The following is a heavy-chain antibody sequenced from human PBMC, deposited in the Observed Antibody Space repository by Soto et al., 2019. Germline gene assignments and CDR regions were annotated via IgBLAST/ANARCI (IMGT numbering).Heavy chain of an antibody. V-gene: IGHV3-30-3*01. CDR3: ARGLNDFRSGYHEKNWFDP. D-gene: IGHD3-3*01. Sequence: QVQLVESGGGVVQPGRSLRLSCAASGFTFSSYAMHWVRQAPGKGLEWVAVISYDGSNKYYADSVKGRFTISRDNSKNTLYLQMNSLRAEDTAVYYCARGLNDFRSGYHEKNWFDPWGQGTLVTVSS. CDR1: GFTFSSYA. CDR2: ISYDGSNK. J-gene: IGHJ5*02.